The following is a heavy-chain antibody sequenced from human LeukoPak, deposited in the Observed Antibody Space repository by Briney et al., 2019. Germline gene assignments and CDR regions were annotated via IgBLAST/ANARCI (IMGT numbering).Heavy chain of an antibody. D-gene: IGHD5-24*01. CDR1: GYSIRSGYY. Sequence: SETLSLTCTVSGYSIRSGYYWGWIRQPPGKGLEWIGDIYHSGSTHYNPSLKSRVTISVDTSKNQFSLKLSSVTAADTAVYYCAKRDGYVFDYWGQGTLVTVSS. CDR3: AKRDGYVFDY. CDR2: IYHSGST. J-gene: IGHJ4*02. V-gene: IGHV4-38-2*02.